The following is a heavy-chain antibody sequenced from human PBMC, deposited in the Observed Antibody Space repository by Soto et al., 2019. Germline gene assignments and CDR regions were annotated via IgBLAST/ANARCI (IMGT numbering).Heavy chain of an antibody. CDR1: GYTFTSYG. Sequence: GASVKVSCKASGYTFTSYGISWVRQAPGQGLEWMGWISAYNGNTNYAQKLQGRVTMTTDTSTSTAYMELRSLRSDDTAVYYCARAGAWIQLWLHQPLFDYWGQGTLVTVSS. D-gene: IGHD5-18*01. CDR2: ISAYNGNT. V-gene: IGHV1-18*01. J-gene: IGHJ4*02. CDR3: ARAGAWIQLWLHQPLFDY.